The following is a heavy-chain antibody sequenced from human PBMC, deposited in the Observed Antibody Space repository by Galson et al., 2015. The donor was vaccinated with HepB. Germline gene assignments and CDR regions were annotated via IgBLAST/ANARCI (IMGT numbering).Heavy chain of an antibody. Sequence: SLRLSCAATGFTFSSLGMTWVRQAPGKGLECVAAIGVNARRTDYADSVKGRFTISRDNSRNMLYLQMNNLRAEDTAVYYCAKGTTDVDSWGQGTLVTVSS. CDR2: IGVNARRT. V-gene: IGHV3-23*01. J-gene: IGHJ4*02. CDR3: AKGTTDVDS. CDR1: GFTFSSLG. D-gene: IGHD1-1*01.